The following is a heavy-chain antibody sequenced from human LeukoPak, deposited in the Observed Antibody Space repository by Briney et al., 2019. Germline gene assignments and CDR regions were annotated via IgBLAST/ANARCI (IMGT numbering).Heavy chain of an antibody. D-gene: IGHD3-16*01. CDR3: ARDLPSWGAAHNWFDP. CDR1: GGSISSYY. J-gene: IGHJ5*02. V-gene: IGHV4-4*07. CDR2: IYTSGST. Sequence: SETLSLTCTVSGGSISSYYWSWIRQPAGKGLEWIGRIYTSGSTNYNPSLKSRVTMSVDTSKNQFSLKLSCVTAADTAVYYCARDLPSWGAAHNWFDPWGQGTLVTVSS.